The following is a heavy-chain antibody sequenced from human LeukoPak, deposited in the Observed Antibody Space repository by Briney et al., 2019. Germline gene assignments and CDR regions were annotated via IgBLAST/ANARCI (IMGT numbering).Heavy chain of an antibody. CDR2: IYTSGST. Sequence: SETLSLTCTVSGGSISSGSYYWSWIRQPAGKGLEWIGRIYTSGSTNYNPSLKTRVTMSVDTSKNQFSLKLSSLTAADTAVYYCATTYYDFWSGYFRYFDLWGRGTLVTVSS. J-gene: IGHJ2*01. CDR3: ATTYYDFWSGYFRYFDL. D-gene: IGHD3-3*01. V-gene: IGHV4-61*02. CDR1: GGSISSGSYY.